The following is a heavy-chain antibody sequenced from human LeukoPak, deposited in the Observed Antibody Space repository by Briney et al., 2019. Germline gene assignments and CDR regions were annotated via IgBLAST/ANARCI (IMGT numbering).Heavy chain of an antibody. CDR1: GYTSTGYY. V-gene: IGHV1-2*02. CDR3: ARDKSRAYSGSYGWFDP. D-gene: IGHD1-26*01. Sequence: ASVKVSCKASGYTSTGYYMHWVRQAPGQGLEWMGWINPNSGGTNYAQKFQGRVTMTRDTSISTAYMELSRLRSDDTAVYYCARDKSRAYSGSYGWFDPWGQGTLVTVSS. J-gene: IGHJ5*02. CDR2: INPNSGGT.